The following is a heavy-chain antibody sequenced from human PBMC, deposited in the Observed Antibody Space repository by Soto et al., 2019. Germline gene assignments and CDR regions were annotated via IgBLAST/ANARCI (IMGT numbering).Heavy chain of an antibody. J-gene: IGHJ5*02. Sequence: QVQLVQSGAEVKKPGSSVRVSCKASGGSFSTYAFSWVRQAPGHGLEWMGGIIPIFDSPYYAQNFQGRVTIAADRSTSPVYMEVSSLTPEDTAVYYCARGAECRGYCLKKFTWLDPCGQGTLVTVSS. CDR3: ARGAECRGYCLKKFTWLDP. CDR1: GGSFSTYA. CDR2: IIPIFDSP. V-gene: IGHV1-69*06. D-gene: IGHD2-15*01.